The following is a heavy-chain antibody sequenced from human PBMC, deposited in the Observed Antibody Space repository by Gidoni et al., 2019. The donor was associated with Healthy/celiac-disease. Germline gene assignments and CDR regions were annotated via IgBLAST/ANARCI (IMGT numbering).Heavy chain of an antibody. D-gene: IGHD2-2*01. J-gene: IGHJ4*02. CDR1: GGTFSSYA. Sequence: QVQLVQSGAEVKKPGSSVKVSCKASGGTFSSYAISWVRQAPGQGLEWMGGSIPIFGTANSAQKFQGRVTITADESTSTAYMELSSLRSEDTAVYYCARDSVLWAQYQLLVHWGQGTLVTVSS. CDR2: SIPIFGTA. CDR3: ARDSVLWAQYQLLVH. V-gene: IGHV1-69*01.